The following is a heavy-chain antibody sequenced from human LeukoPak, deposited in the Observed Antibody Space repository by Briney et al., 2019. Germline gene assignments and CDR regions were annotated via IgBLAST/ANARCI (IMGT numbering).Heavy chain of an antibody. CDR2: ISPYNGNT. J-gene: IGHJ4*02. CDR3: AIPSARGTNRFLDY. Sequence: ASVTVSFKSSGYTFTNYAITWVRQAPGQGLEWMGWISPYNGNTNFAQNLQGRVTMTTDTATSTAYLELRELRSDDTAMYYCAIPSARGTNRFLDYWGQGTLVTVSS. V-gene: IGHV1-18*01. D-gene: IGHD3-16*02. CDR1: GYTFTNYA.